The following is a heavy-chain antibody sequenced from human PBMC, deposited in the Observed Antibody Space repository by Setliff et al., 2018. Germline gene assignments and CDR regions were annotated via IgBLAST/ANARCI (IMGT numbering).Heavy chain of an antibody. J-gene: IGHJ3*01. CDR2: FRGGGGPT. CDR3: AKVYRDYGNSVDAFDV. Sequence: GGSLRLSCAGSGFSFSNYAMSWVRQAPGMGLDWVSSFRGGGGPTYYADSVKGRFTISGDISKNTVYLQMNSLRVEDTAVYFCAKVYRDYGNSVDAFDVWGQGTMVTVSS. V-gene: IGHV3-23*01. CDR1: GFSFSNYA. D-gene: IGHD4-17*01.